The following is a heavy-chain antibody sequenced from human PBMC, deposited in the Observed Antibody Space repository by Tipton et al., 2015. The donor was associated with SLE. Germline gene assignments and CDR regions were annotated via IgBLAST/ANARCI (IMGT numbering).Heavy chain of an antibody. CDR3: ARGRDTVDAFDL. Sequence: LVQSGGALVQPGGSLRLSCAASGFTVSSYFMTWVRQAPGKGLEWVSVIFSGGSTYYADFVKGRFTISRDNSKNTLYLQMSSLRPEDSAVYYCARGRDTVDAFDLWGQGTMVTVSS. CDR2: IFSGGST. J-gene: IGHJ3*01. V-gene: IGHV3-66*02. CDR1: GFTVSSYF.